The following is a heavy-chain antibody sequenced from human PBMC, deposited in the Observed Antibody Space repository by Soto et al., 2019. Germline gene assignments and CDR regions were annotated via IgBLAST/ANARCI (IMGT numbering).Heavy chain of an antibody. V-gene: IGHV1-69*01. CDR1: GGTFSSYA. CDR2: IIPIFGTA. J-gene: IGHJ4*02. Sequence: QVQLVQSGAEVKKPGSSVKVSCKASGGTFSSYAISWVRQAPGQGLEWMGGIIPIFGTANYAQKFQGRVTITADESTSTALMELGSLRSEDTAGYYCARAPVREGSSSPGHFDYWGQGTLVTVSS. CDR3: ARAPVREGSSSPGHFDY. D-gene: IGHD6-6*01.